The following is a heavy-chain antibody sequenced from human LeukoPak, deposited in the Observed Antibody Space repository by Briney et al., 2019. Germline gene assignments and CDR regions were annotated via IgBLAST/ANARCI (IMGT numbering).Heavy chain of an antibody. D-gene: IGHD3-10*02. CDR1: GFTFSSYE. CDR2: ISSSGSTI. J-gene: IGHJ6*04. CDR3: AELGITMIGGV. V-gene: IGHV3-48*03. Sequence: GGSLRLSCAASGFTFSSYEMNWVRQAEGKGMEWVSYISSSGSTIYYADSVKGRFTISRDNAKNSLYLQMHSPRAAATAVYYCAELGITMIGGVWGKGTTVTISS.